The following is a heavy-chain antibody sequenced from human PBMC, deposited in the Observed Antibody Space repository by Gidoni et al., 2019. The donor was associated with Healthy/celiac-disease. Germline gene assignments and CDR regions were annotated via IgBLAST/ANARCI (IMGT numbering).Heavy chain of an antibody. J-gene: IGHJ4*02. CDR1: GFTFSSYW. CDR2: IKQDGSEK. V-gene: IGHV3-7*03. Sequence: EVQLVESGGGLVQPGGSLRLSCAAYGFTFSSYWMSWVRQAPGKGLEWVANIKQDGSEKYYVDSVKGRFTISRDNAKNSLYLQMNSLRAEDTAVYYCARAVFKQQHYDYWGQGTLVTVSS. CDR3: ARAVFKQQHYDY. D-gene: IGHD6-13*01.